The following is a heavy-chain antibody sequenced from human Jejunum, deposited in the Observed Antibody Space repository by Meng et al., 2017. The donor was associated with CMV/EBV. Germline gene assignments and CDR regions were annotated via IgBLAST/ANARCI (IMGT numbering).Heavy chain of an antibody. V-gene: IGHV4-39*07. CDR3: ARSSTSGFDP. Sequence: STVSGGSISSTTYYWGWIRQPPGKGLEWIGDIYYSGTTYYNPSLKSRLTISLDTSKNHFSLRLSSVTAADTALYYCARSSTSGFDPWGQGTLVTVSS. CDR2: IYYSGTT. CDR1: GGSISSTTYY. J-gene: IGHJ5*02. D-gene: IGHD2-2*01.